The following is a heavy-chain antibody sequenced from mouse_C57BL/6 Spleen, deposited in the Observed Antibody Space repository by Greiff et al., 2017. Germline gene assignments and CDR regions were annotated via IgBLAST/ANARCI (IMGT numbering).Heavy chain of an antibody. CDR2: IDPEDGDT. CDR1: GFNIKDYY. V-gene: IGHV14-1*01. Sequence: EVKLQQSGAELVRPGASVKLSCTASGFNIKDYYMHWVKQRPEQGLEWIGRIDPEDGDTEYAPKFQGKATMTADTSSNTAYLQLSSLTSEDTAVYYCTVYGYEEAWFAYWGQGTLVTVSA. D-gene: IGHD2-2*01. J-gene: IGHJ3*01. CDR3: TVYGYEEAWFAY.